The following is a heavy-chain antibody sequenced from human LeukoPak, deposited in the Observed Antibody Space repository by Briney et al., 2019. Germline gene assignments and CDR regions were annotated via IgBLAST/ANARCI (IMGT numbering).Heavy chain of an antibody. CDR3: ARDSVHSYGYDY. Sequence: ASVKVSCKASGYTFTGYYMHWVRQAPGQGLEWMGWINPNSGGTNYAQKLQGRVTMTTDTSTSTAYMELRSLRSDDTAVYYCARDSVHSYGYDYWGQGTLVTVSS. CDR2: INPNSGGT. D-gene: IGHD5-18*01. CDR1: GYTFTGYY. V-gene: IGHV1-2*02. J-gene: IGHJ4*02.